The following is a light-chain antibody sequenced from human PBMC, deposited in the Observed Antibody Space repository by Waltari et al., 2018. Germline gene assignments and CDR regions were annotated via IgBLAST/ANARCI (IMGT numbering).Light chain of an antibody. Sequence: QSALTQPASVSGSPGQSVTITCTGALGTSNLVSWYQQLPGTVPKPILYHSSERPSGTSIGYSGSRSGNTAPRTIAGLQSEDEADYYCCSNNAGHTHVFGTGTRVTVL. CDR1: LGTSNL. CDR3: CSNNAGHTHV. J-gene: IGLJ1*01. CDR2: HSS. V-gene: IGLV2-23*01.